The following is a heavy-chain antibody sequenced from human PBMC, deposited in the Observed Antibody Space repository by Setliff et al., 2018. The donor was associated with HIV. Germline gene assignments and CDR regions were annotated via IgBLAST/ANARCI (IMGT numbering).Heavy chain of an antibody. V-gene: IGHV3-21*01. D-gene: IGHD3-22*01. CDR2: ISSSSSYI. Sequence: GSLRLSCAASGFTFSSYSMNWVRQAPGKGLEWVSSISSSSSYIYYADSVKGRFTISRDNAKNSLYLQMNGLRAEDTAVYYCARGKGVITMIVVVPDYWGQGTLVTVSS. CDR1: GFTFSSYS. J-gene: IGHJ4*02. CDR3: ARGKGVITMIVVVPDY.